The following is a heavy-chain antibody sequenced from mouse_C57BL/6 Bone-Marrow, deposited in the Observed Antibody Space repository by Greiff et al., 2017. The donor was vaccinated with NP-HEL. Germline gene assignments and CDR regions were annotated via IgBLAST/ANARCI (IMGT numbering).Heavy chain of an antibody. CDR2: LYPGDGDT. CDR3: ARIPPFAY. V-gene: IGHV1-82*01. CDR1: GYAFSSSW. J-gene: IGHJ3*01. D-gene: IGHD5-1-1*01. Sequence: VQLQQSGPELVKPGASVKISCKASGYAFSSSWMNWVKQRPGKGLAWIVRLYPGDGDTNYNGKFKGKATLTADKSSSTAYMQLSSLTSEDSAVYFCARIPPFAYWGQGTLVTVSA.